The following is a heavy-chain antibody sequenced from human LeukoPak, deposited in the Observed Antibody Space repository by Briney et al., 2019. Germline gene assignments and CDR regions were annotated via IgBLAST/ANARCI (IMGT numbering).Heavy chain of an antibody. D-gene: IGHD6-6*01. CDR1: GYSFTGYW. Sequence: GESLKISCEGSGYSFTGYWIAWVRQMPGKGLEWTGIIYPGDSDTRYSPSFQGQVTISADKSISTAYLQWSSLKASDTAMYYCARLGTYSSSSTAHYWGQGTLVTLSS. CDR2: IYPGDSDT. V-gene: IGHV5-51*01. CDR3: ARLGTYSSSSTAHY. J-gene: IGHJ4*02.